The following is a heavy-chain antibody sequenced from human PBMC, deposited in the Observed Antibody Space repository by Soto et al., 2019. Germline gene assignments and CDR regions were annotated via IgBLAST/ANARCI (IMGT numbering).Heavy chain of an antibody. CDR2: ISYEGSHT. V-gene: IGHV3-30*03. D-gene: IGHD2-15*01. J-gene: IGHJ4*02. CDR3: AREVHCGGGSCSWSEGFDY. CDR1: GFIFSSYG. Sequence: VQLVESGGGVVQPGRSLRLSCAASGFIFSSYGMHWVRQAPGKGLEWVAVISYEGSHTYYADSVKGRFTITRDNSKNTLYLQMNRLRPEDTGVYYCAREVHCGGGSCSWSEGFDYWGQGTLVNVSS.